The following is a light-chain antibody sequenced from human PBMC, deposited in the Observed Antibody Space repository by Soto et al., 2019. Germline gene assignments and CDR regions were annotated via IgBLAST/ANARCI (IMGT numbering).Light chain of an antibody. J-gene: IGKJ2*01. CDR1: ESVSRN. CDR2: GAS. V-gene: IGKV3-15*01. CDR3: HQYDDGPYT. Sequence: EVVMTPSPATLSVSPGERANLSCRASESVSRNLAWYQQIPGQTPRLLIYGASTRATTIPVRFSGSGSGTEFTLTISSLQSEDFAVYYCHQYDDGPYTFGQGTKVDIK.